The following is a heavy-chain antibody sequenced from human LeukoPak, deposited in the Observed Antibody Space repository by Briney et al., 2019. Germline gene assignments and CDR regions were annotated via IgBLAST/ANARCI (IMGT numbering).Heavy chain of an antibody. Sequence: PGGSLRLSCAASGFTFSNYAMNWVRQAPGKGLEWVSSISGSGANTYYADSVKGRFTISRDNSKNTLYLQMNSLRAEDTAVYCCATTPGTKSRYYFDYWGQGTLVTVSS. D-gene: IGHD6-13*01. J-gene: IGHJ4*02. V-gene: IGHV3-23*01. CDR1: GFTFSNYA. CDR2: ISGSGANT. CDR3: ATTPGTKSRYYFDY.